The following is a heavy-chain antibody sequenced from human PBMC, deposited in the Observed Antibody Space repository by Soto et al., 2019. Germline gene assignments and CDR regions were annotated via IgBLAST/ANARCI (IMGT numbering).Heavy chain of an antibody. Sequence: SETLSLTCTVSGGSISSGGYYWSRIRQHPGKGLEWIGYIYYSGSTYYNPSLKSRVTISVDTSKNQFSLKLSSVTAADTAVYYCVSIPRITMVRGVIRGAFDIWGQGTMVTVSS. V-gene: IGHV4-31*03. CDR3: VSIPRITMVRGVIRGAFDI. D-gene: IGHD3-10*01. CDR2: IYYSGST. J-gene: IGHJ3*02. CDR1: GGSISSGGYY.